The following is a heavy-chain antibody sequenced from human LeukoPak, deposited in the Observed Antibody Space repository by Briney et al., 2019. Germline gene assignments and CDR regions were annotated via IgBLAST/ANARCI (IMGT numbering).Heavy chain of an antibody. V-gene: IGHV1-2*02. Sequence: ASVKVSCKASGYTFTGYYMHWVRQAPGQGLEWMGWTNPNSGGTNYAQKFQGRVTMTRDTSISTAYMELSRLRSDDTAVYYCARDLYYYDSSGYYFWGQGTLVTVSS. CDR1: GYTFTGYY. CDR3: ARDLYYYDSSGYYF. J-gene: IGHJ4*02. D-gene: IGHD3-22*01. CDR2: TNPNSGGT.